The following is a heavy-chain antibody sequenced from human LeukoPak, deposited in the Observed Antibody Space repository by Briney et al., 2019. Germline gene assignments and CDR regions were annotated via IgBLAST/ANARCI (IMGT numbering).Heavy chain of an antibody. CDR3: RLRSHRRSGYSSSWYPQDY. J-gene: IGHJ4*02. D-gene: IGHD6-13*01. Sequence: SETLSLTCTVSGGSISSYYWSWIRQPPGKGLEWIGYIYYSGSTNYNPSLKSRVTISVDTSKNQFSLKLSSVTAADTAVYYCRLRSHRRSGYSSSWYPQDYWGQGTLVTVSS. CDR1: GGSISSYY. CDR2: IYYSGST. V-gene: IGHV4-59*12.